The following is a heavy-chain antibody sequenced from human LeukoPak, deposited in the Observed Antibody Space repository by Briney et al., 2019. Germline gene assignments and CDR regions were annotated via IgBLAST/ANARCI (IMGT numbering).Heavy chain of an antibody. Sequence: ASVKVSCKASGYTFTSYYMHWVRQAPGQGLEWMGIINPSGGSTSYAQKFQGRVTMTRDTSTSTVYMELSSLRSEDTAVYYCAGDWPGYSSSWSLFYYYGMDVWGQGTTVTVSS. J-gene: IGHJ6*02. CDR1: GYTFTSYY. D-gene: IGHD6-13*01. V-gene: IGHV1-46*01. CDR2: INPSGGST. CDR3: AGDWPGYSSSWSLFYYYGMDV.